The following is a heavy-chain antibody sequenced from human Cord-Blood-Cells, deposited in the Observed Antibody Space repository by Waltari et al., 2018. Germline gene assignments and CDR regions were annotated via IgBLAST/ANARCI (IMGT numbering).Heavy chain of an antibody. CDR2: IYYIGRT. J-gene: IGHJ6*02. CDR3: ARAQVRWYYGMDV. D-gene: IGHD3-10*01. CDR1: GGSISSGDYY. V-gene: IGHV4-30-4*08. Sequence: QVQLQESRPGLVKPSQTLSLTCTVSGGSISSGDYYWSWIRQPPGKGLEWIEYIYYIGRTYYNPSLKSRVTISVDTSKNQVSLKLSSVSAADTAVYYCARAQVRWYYGMDVWGQGTTVTVSS.